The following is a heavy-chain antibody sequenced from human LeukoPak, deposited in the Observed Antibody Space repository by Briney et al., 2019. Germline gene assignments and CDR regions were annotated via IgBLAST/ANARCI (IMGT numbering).Heavy chain of an antibody. Sequence: QPGRSLRLSCGASGFTFSSYAMRWVRQAPGRGLEWVSGISTSGGTTSYADSVKGRFTISRDNPRNTLYMQMNSLRAEDTAVYYCAIMHRYYDGSGYWVQWGQGTLVTVSS. CDR3: AIMHRYYDGSGYWVQ. J-gene: IGHJ4*02. V-gene: IGHV3-23*01. CDR1: GFTFSSYA. CDR2: ISTSGGTT. D-gene: IGHD3-22*01.